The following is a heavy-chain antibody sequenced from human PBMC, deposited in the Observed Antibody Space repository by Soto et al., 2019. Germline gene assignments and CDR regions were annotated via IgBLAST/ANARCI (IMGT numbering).Heavy chain of an antibody. V-gene: IGHV4-34*01. J-gene: IGHJ5*02. D-gene: IGHD6-19*01. CDR1: GGSFSGYY. CDR3: ARVESSGWAPPGP. Sequence: SETLSLTCAVYGGSFSGYYWSWIRQPPGKGLEWIGEINHSGSTNYNPSLKSRVTISVDTSKNQFSLKLSSVTAADTAVYYCARVESSGWAPPGPWGQGTLVTVSS. CDR2: INHSGST.